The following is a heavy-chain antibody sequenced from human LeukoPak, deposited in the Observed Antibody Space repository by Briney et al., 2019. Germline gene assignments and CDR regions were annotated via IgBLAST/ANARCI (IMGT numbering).Heavy chain of an antibody. V-gene: IGHV3-48*02. CDR2: ISSSSNV. J-gene: IGHJ6*02. CDR1: GFTFNSYS. Sequence: PGGSLRLSCAASGFTFNSYSMNWVRQAPGKGLEWISYISSSSNVYYADSVKGRFTISRDNTKNSLYLQMSSLRDDDTAVCYCARSSLLHSNAMDVWGQGTTVTVSS. CDR3: ARSSLLHSNAMDV. D-gene: IGHD5-18*01.